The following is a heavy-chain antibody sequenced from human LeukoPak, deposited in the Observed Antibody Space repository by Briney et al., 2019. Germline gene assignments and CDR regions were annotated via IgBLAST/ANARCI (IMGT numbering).Heavy chain of an antibody. CDR3: ARAEDCSSTSCPRAFDI. Sequence: PGGSLRLSCAASGFTFSSYAITWVRQAPGKGLEWVSAVSSNGAKTYYADSVKGRFTISRDNAENTLYLQMNSLRVEDTAVYYCARAEDCSSTSCPRAFDIWGQGTMVTVSS. CDR1: GFTFSSYA. D-gene: IGHD2-2*01. CDR2: VSSNGAKT. V-gene: IGHV3-23*01. J-gene: IGHJ3*02.